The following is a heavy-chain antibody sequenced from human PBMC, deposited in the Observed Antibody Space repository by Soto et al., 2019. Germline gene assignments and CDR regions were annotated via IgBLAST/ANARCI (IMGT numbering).Heavy chain of an antibody. J-gene: IGHJ6*02. Sequence: PSETLSLTCTVSGGSLNSGDYHWSWIRQSPGKGLEWIGAIYYSGSTYYNPSLKSRIRISVDTSKNQFSLKVNSVTAADTAVYYCARDYRAPSAGTMDAWGQGTTVTVSS. D-gene: IGHD3-16*02. CDR3: ARDYRAPSAGTMDA. CDR1: GGSLNSGDYH. CDR2: IYYSGST. V-gene: IGHV4-30-4*01.